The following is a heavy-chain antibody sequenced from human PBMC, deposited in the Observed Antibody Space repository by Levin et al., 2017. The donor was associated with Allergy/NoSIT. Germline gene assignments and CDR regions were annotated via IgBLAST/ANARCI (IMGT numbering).Heavy chain of an antibody. CDR2: ISSSSSYI. CDR3: ARDHSGGYSGYDDPYYYYYGMDG. J-gene: IGHJ6*02. V-gene: IGHV3-21*01. Sequence: LSLPCAASGFTFSSYSMNWVRQAPGKGLEWVSSISSSSSYIYYADSVKGRFTISRDNAKNSLYLQMNSLRAEDTAVYYCARDHSGGYSGYDDPYYYYYGMDGWGQGTTVTVSS. D-gene: IGHD5-12*01. CDR1: GFTFSSYS.